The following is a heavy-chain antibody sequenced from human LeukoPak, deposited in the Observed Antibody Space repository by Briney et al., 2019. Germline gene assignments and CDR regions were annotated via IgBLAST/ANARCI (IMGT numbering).Heavy chain of an antibody. CDR3: ARDHYYGSGSYPSYFDY. CDR2: ISSSGSTI. CDR1: GFTFSSYE. Sequence: PGGSLRLSCAASGFTFSSYEMNWVRQAPGEGLEWVSYISSSGSTIYYADSVKGRFTISRDNAKNSLYLQMNSLRAEDTAVYYCARDHYYGSGSYPSYFDYWGQGTLVTVSS. J-gene: IGHJ4*02. D-gene: IGHD3-10*01. V-gene: IGHV3-48*03.